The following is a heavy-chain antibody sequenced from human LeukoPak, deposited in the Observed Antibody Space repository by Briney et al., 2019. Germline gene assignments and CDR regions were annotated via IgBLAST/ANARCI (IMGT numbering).Heavy chain of an antibody. D-gene: IGHD5-24*01. V-gene: IGHV4-59*01. Sequence: PSETLSLTCTVSGGSISSYCWSWIRQPPGKGLEWIGYIYYSGSTNYNPSLESRDTISVDTSKSQFSLKLTSVTAADTAVYFCARDRALGGWLLTFDYWGRGTLVTVSS. CDR1: GGSISSYC. CDR3: ARDRALGGWLLTFDY. CDR2: IYYSGST. J-gene: IGHJ4*02.